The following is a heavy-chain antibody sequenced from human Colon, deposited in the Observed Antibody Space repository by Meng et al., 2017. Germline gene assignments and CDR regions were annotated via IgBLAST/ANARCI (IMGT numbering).Heavy chain of an antibody. CDR3: ARNPVIPDARTFDF. D-gene: IGHD2-2*01. V-gene: IGHV4-30-4*01. CDR2: IHSSGNT. Sequence: QVQLQESGPGLVKPSQTASLTCTVSGGFLNSDDFYWSWIRQSPGGGLEWLGYIHSSGNTYYTPSLKSRLTMSLDTSKNQFSLRLTSVTAADTAVYYCARNPVIPDARTFDFWGQGALVTVSS. CDR1: GGFLNSDDFY. J-gene: IGHJ4*02.